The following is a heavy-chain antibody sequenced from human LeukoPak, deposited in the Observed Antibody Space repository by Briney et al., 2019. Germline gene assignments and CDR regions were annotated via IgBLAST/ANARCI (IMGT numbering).Heavy chain of an antibody. V-gene: IGHV3-23*01. CDR2: ISGSGGST. Sequence: PGGTLRLSCAASGFTFSSYGMSWVRQAPGKGLEWVSAISGSGGSTYYADSVKGRFTISRDNSKNTLCLQMNSLRAEDTAVYYCVREGSVHLGAISDNWGQGTLVTVSS. D-gene: IGHD1-26*01. CDR3: VREGSVHLGAISDN. J-gene: IGHJ4*02. CDR1: GFTFSSYG.